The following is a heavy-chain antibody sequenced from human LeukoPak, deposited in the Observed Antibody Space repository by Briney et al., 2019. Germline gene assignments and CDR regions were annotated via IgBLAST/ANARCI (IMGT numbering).Heavy chain of an antibody. V-gene: IGHV4-59*01. CDR3: ASHKGF. Sequence: SETLSLTCTVSGGSIKSYCLSWIRQPPGKGLQWIGYLCNSGSTDYNPSLRGRVTISGDTSKNQLSLRLNSVTAADTAVYYCASHKGFWGQGTLVTVSS. CDR2: LCNSGST. J-gene: IGHJ4*02. CDR1: GGSIKSYC.